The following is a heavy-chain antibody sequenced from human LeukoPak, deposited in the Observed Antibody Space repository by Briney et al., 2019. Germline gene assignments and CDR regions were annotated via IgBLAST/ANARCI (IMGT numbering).Heavy chain of an antibody. CDR3: ARGLSSGWVFDY. V-gene: IGHV1-8*01. CDR1: GYTFTSYD. D-gene: IGHD6-19*01. CDR2: MNPNSGNT. Sequence: ASVKVSCKASGYTFTSYDINWVRQATGQGLEWMGWMNPNSGNTGYAQKFQGRVTMTRNTSISTAYMELSSLRSEDTAVYYCARGLSSGWVFDYWGQGTLVTVSS. J-gene: IGHJ4*02.